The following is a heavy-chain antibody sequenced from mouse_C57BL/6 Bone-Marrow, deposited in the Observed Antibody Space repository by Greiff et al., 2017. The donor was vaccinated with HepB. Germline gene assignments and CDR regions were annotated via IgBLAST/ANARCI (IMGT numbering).Heavy chain of an antibody. CDR1: GFTFSSYA. J-gene: IGHJ1*03. CDR3: ARARDGYYSYWYFAV. D-gene: IGHD2-3*01. CDR2: ISDGGSYT. V-gene: IGHV5-4*01. Sequence: EVQLVESGGGLVKPGGSLKLSCAASGFTFSSYAMSWVRQTPEKRLEWVATISDGGSYTYYPDNVKGRFTISRDNAKNNLYLQMSHLKSEDSAVYYCARARDGYYSYWYFAVWGTGTTVTVSS.